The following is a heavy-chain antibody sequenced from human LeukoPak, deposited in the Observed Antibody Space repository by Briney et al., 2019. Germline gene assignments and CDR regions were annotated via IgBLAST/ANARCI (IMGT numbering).Heavy chain of an antibody. V-gene: IGHV3-7*01. D-gene: IGHD3-10*01. Sequence: GGSLRLSCAVSGFTFSSYWMSWVRQAPGKGLEWVANINQDGSEKYYVDSVKGRFAISRDNAKNSLYLQMNSLRAEDTAVYYCASHYGSGSYSGDAFDIWGQGTMVTVSS. CDR3: ASHYGSGSYSGDAFDI. J-gene: IGHJ3*02. CDR2: INQDGSEK. CDR1: GFTFSSYW.